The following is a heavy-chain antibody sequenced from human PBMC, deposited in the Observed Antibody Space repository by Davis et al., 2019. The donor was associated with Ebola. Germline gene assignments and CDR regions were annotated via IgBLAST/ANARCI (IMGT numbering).Heavy chain of an antibody. V-gene: IGHV3-48*04. D-gene: IGHD3-10*01. CDR3: ARARGYFGSGILGY. Sequence: GESLKISCAASGFSFSSYNMNWVRQAPGKGLEWISYISSSSSTIFYADSVKGRFTISRDNAKNSLYLQMNSLRAEDTAVYYCARARGYFGSGILGYWGQGTLVTVSS. CDR1: GFSFSSYN. CDR2: ISSSSSTI. J-gene: IGHJ4*02.